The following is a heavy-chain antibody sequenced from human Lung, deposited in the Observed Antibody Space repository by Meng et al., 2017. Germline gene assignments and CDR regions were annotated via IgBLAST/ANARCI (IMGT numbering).Heavy chain of an antibody. CDR2: INTYNGKK. CDR1: GYNLYSEG. Sequence: QLKLGRSRVEVKETGAAVTVSCEASGYNLYSEGLSWVRPGPGLGMEWLGWINTYNGKKDHEKKFQCRMTMTTDTFTSKAYMELRNLRSDDTDVYYCATRGNPYLNCWGQGTLVTVSS. J-gene: IGHJ4*02. V-gene: IGHV1-18*01. CDR3: ATRGNPYLNC.